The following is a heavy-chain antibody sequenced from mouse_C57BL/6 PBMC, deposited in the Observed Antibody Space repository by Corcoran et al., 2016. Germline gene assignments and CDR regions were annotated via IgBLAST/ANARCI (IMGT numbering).Heavy chain of an antibody. J-gene: IGHJ1*03. CDR2: INPNNGGT. V-gene: IGHV1-26*01. Sequence: EVQLQQSGPELVKPGASVKISCKASGYTFTDYYMNWVKQSHGKSLEWIGDINPNNGGTSYNQKFKGKATLTVDKSSSTAYMELRSLTAEDSAAYYCSRRNYGSQSRWCFDFWGTGTTVTVSS. CDR3: SRRNYGSQSRWCFDF. CDR1: GYTFTDYY. D-gene: IGHD1-1*01.